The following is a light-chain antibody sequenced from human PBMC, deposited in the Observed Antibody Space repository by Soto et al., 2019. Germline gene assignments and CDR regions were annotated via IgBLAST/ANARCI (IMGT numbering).Light chain of an antibody. J-gene: IGLJ3*02. CDR1: SSNIGSNT. Sequence: QSALTQPPSASGTPGQRVTISCSGSSSNIGSNTVNWYQQVAGTAPKVVIYKSSQRPSGVPDRFSGSTSSTSASLAISGLQSEDEAEYYCSTWDDRLNGWLFGGGTKLTVL. V-gene: IGLV1-44*01. CDR3: STWDDRLNGWL. CDR2: KSS.